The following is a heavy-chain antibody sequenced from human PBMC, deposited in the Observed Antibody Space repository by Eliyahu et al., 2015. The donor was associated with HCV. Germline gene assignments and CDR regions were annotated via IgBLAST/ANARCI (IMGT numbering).Heavy chain of an antibody. CDR1: GFIFDDYA. CDR2: ISWXSGST. J-gene: IGHJ4*02. D-gene: IGHD1-20*01. Sequence: EVQLVESGGGLVQPGRSLRLSCAASGFIFDDYAMNWVXQAPGKGLEWXSGISWXSGSTGXADSVKGRFTXSRDXANNSLYLEMNXLSAEDTALYYCAKGTKPXYNWNYLDSWGQGTLVTVSS. V-gene: IGHV3-9*01. CDR3: AKGTKPXYNWNYLDS.